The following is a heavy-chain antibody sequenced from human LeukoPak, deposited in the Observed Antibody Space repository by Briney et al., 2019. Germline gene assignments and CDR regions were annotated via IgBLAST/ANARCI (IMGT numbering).Heavy chain of an antibody. CDR2: ISPDGSDH. Sequence: GGSLRLSCAVSGFTFSSYWINWVRQAPGKGPEWVASISPDGSDHYYVDSVKGRFTISRDNAKDSLYLQMSSLRVEDTAVYFCVRGRPYWGQGTLVTVSS. CDR1: GFTFSSYW. V-gene: IGHV3-7*05. CDR3: VRGRPY. J-gene: IGHJ4*02.